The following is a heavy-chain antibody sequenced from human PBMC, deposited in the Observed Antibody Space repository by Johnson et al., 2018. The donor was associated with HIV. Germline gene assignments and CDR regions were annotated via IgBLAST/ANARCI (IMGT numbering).Heavy chain of an antibody. V-gene: IGHV3-33*06. Sequence: VQLVESGGGAVQPGGSLRLSCAASGFSFSAYGMHWVRQAPGKGLEWVAAISYDGSNKYSADSVKDRFTISRDNSKNTLYLQMISLRAEDTAVYFCAKGPRYDAFDIWGQGTMVTVSS. CDR1: GFSFSAYG. D-gene: IGHD1-1*01. CDR3: AKGPRYDAFDI. CDR2: ISYDGSNK. J-gene: IGHJ3*02.